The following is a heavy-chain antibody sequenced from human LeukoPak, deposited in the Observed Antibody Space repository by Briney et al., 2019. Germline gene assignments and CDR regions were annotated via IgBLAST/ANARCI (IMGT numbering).Heavy chain of an antibody. J-gene: IGHJ4*02. CDR2: ISAHNGNT. D-gene: IGHD3-10*01. CDR1: VYTFTSDV. V-gene: IGHV1-18*04. CDR3: ARVITMVRGVIAEVTAIHPPDY. Sequence: ASVKVSCKASVYTFTSDVISWVRQAPGQGLEWMGCISAHNGNTNYAQRLQGRVTLTTDTPTSTAYMELRSLRSDDTAVYYCARVITMVRGVIAEVTAIHPPDYWGLGTLVTVSS.